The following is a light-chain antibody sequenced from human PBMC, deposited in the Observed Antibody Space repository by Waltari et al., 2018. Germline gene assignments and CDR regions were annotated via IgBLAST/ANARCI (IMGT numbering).Light chain of an antibody. V-gene: IGKV3-11*01. Sequence: EVVLTQSPATLSLSPGERATLSCRASQSVSNYLAWYQQKPGQAPMLLISDASNRATGIPARFSGSGSGTDFTLTITSLEPEDFALYYCQQRYNWPSITFGQGTRLEIK. CDR2: DAS. CDR3: QQRYNWPSIT. J-gene: IGKJ5*01. CDR1: QSVSNY.